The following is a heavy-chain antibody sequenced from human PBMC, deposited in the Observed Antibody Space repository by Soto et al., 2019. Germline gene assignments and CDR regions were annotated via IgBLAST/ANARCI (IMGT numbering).Heavy chain of an antibody. CDR1: GFTVSSNY. Sequence: GGSLRLSCAASGFTVSSNYMSWVRQAPGKGLEWVSVIYSGGSTYYADSVKGRFTISRDNSKNTLYLQMNSLRAEDTAVYYCARGPKIVAIDYWGQGTLVTVSS. D-gene: IGHD2-15*01. CDR3: ARGPKIVAIDY. V-gene: IGHV3-66*01. J-gene: IGHJ4*02. CDR2: IYSGGST.